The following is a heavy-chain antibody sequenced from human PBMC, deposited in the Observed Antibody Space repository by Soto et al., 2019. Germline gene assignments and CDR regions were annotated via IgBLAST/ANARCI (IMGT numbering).Heavy chain of an antibody. CDR2: ISFNGRKK. CDR1: GFNFTYNA. V-gene: IGHV3-30*04. Sequence: QEQLVESGGGVVRPGKSLRLSCEASGFNFTYNAMHWVRQAPGKGLEWVAVISFNGRKKFYARSVKGRFTISRDNSKNTLYLQMTNLRPGDPAVYYCARDWLRRDDILTPTWNCNLWGQGTLVTAS. CDR3: ARDWLRRDDILTPTWNCNL. J-gene: IGHJ2*01. D-gene: IGHD3-9*01.